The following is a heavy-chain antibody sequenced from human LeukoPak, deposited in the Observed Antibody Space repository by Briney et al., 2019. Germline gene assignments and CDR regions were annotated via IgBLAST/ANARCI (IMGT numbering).Heavy chain of an antibody. CDR3: AVIPGGGNNWFDP. D-gene: IGHD2-21*01. J-gene: IGHJ5*02. CDR1: EYHFTSYW. CDR2: IHPGDSDT. V-gene: IGHV5-51*01. Sequence: GESLKISCKASEYHFTSYWIGWLRQMPGKGLEWMGIIHPGDSDTRYSPSFQGQVTISADKSISTAYLQWSSLKASDTAMYYCAVIPGGGNNWFDPWGQGTLVTVSS.